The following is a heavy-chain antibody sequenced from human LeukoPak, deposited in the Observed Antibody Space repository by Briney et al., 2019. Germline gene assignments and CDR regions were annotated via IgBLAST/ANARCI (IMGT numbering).Heavy chain of an antibody. V-gene: IGHV3-74*03. CDR2: INSDGSST. CDR3: AALDHGHDY. Sequence: PGGSLRLSCAASGFTFSNFAMSWVRQAPGKGLVWVSRINSDGSSTKCADSVKGRFTISRDNAKNTLYLQMNSLRAEDTAVYYCAALDHGHDYWGQGTLVTVSS. J-gene: IGHJ4*02. CDR1: GFTFSNFA.